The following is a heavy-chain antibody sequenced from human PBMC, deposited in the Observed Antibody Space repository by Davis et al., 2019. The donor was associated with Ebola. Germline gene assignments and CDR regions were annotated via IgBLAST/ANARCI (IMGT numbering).Heavy chain of an antibody. Sequence: PGGSLRLSCAASGFTVSTNYMSWVRQAPGKGLEWVSGISGVGYNTYYADSVKGRFTISRDNSKNTLYLQMNSLRADDTAVYYCATCGFCVSSSGIDYRGQGTLVTVSS. CDR2: ISGVGYNT. CDR1: GFTVSTNY. J-gene: IGHJ4*02. CDR3: ATCGFCVSSSGIDY. D-gene: IGHD3-22*01. V-gene: IGHV3-53*01.